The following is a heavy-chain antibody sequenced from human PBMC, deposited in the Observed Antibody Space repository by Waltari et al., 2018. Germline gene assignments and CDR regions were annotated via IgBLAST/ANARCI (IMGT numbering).Heavy chain of an antibody. CDR2: IKEDGSEI. V-gene: IGHV3-7*01. J-gene: IGHJ4*02. CDR1: GFTFSSYW. Sequence: EVQLVEAGGGLVQPGGSLRPSCAASGFTFSSYWLSWVRQEPGKGLEWVANIKEDGSEIYYVDSVKGRFTISRDNAKNSLYLQMNSLRAEDTAMFYCTRGRVDFAYWGQGTLVTVSS. CDR3: TRGRVDFAY.